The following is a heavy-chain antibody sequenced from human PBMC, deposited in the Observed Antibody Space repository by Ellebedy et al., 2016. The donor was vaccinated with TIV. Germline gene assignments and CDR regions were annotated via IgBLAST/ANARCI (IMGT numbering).Heavy chain of an antibody. Sequence: PGGSLRLSCAASGFTFSNFWMTWVRQAPGKGLEWVANIKQDGSEKYYVDSVKGRFTFSRDNAKNSLYLQMNSLRAEDTAVYYCARARIAAAGTRLGYWGQGTLVTVSS. CDR2: IKQDGSEK. CDR3: ARARIAAAGTRLGY. V-gene: IGHV3-7*01. D-gene: IGHD6-13*01. CDR1: GFTFSNFW. J-gene: IGHJ4*02.